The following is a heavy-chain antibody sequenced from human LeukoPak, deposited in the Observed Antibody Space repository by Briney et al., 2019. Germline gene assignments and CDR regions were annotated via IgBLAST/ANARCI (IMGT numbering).Heavy chain of an antibody. D-gene: IGHD1-26*01. Sequence: PSETLSLTCTVSGGSISFYWSWFRQSPGKGLEWIGQIYQSGSTDYNPSLRSRVTISRDTSKNQFSLQLTSVTAADTAVYYCARHSDRWRCAMDVWGQGTTVTVSS. CDR3: ARHSDRWRCAMDV. CDR2: IYQSGST. J-gene: IGHJ6*02. CDR1: GGSISFY. V-gene: IGHV4-59*08.